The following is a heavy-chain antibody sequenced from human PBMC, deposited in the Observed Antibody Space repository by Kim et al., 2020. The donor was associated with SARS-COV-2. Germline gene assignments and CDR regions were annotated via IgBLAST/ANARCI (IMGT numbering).Heavy chain of an antibody. D-gene: IGHD3-22*01. J-gene: IGHJ4*02. V-gene: IGHV3-48*02. CDR3: ARDKGYYYDSSGYSY. Sequence: DSVKGRLTISRDNAKNSLDLQMNSLRDEDTAVYYCARDKGYYYDSSGYSYWGQGTLVTVSS.